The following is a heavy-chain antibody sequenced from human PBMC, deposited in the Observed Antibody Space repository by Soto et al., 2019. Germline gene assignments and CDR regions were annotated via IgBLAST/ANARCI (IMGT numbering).Heavy chain of an antibody. CDR1: GFPFSDYY. Sequence: GGSLRLSXAASGFPFSDYYMSWIRQEPGKGLEWVAYISGSGRTIYYADSVKGRFTISRDNAKNSLYLQTSSLRAEDTAVYFCARYSFGYADVWGQGTTVTVSS. CDR3: ARYSFGYADV. CDR2: ISGSGRTI. J-gene: IGHJ6*02. V-gene: IGHV3-11*01. D-gene: IGHD5-18*01.